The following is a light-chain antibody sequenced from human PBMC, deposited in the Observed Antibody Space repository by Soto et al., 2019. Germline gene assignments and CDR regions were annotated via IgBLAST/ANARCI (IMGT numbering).Light chain of an antibody. CDR1: SSDVGSFNR. Sequence: QSVLTRPPSVSGSPGQSVAISCTGTSSDVGSFNRVSWYQQPPGTAPKLLIYEVSNRPSGVPDRFSGSKSGNTASLTISGLQAEDEADYYCNSYTSSSTYVFGTGTRSPS. V-gene: IGLV2-18*02. CDR3: NSYTSSSTYV. CDR2: EVS. J-gene: IGLJ1*01.